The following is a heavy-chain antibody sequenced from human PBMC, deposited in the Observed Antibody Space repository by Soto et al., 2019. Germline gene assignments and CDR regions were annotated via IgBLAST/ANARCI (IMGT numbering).Heavy chain of an antibody. Sequence: PSETLSLTCTVSGGSISSSSYYWGWIRQPPGKGLEWIGSIYYSGSTYYNPSLKSRVTISVDTSKNQFSLKLSSVTAADTAVYYCARPRGIAAAGTVGGRHYYGMDVWGQGTTVTVSS. CDR3: ARPRGIAAAGTVGGRHYYGMDV. J-gene: IGHJ6*02. CDR1: GGSISSSSYY. D-gene: IGHD6-13*01. CDR2: IYYSGST. V-gene: IGHV4-39*01.